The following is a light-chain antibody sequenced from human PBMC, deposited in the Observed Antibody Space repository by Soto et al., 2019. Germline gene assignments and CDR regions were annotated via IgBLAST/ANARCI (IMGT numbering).Light chain of an antibody. CDR2: KAS. J-gene: IGKJ2*01. V-gene: IGKV1-5*03. Sequence: DIQMPQSPSTVSASVGDRVTITCRASQSISSWLAWYQQKPGKAPKLLIYKASSLESGVPSRFSGSGFATEFTLTISSLQPDDFATYYCQQYNSFPYTFGQGTNLEIK. CDR3: QQYNSFPYT. CDR1: QSISSW.